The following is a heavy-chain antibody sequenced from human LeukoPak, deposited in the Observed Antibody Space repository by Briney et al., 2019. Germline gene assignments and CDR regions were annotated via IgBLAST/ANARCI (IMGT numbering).Heavy chain of an antibody. CDR1: GYTFTSYD. J-gene: IGHJ5*02. D-gene: IGHD5-18*01. V-gene: IGHV1-8*01. Sequence: ASVKVSRKASGYTFTSYDINWVRQASGQGREWMEWMNPNSGNTGYAQKFQGRVTMTRNTSISTAYTELSSLRSEDTAVYYCATGLRIQLYTNRNWFDPWGKGTLVTVS. CDR3: ATGLRIQLYTNRNWFDP. CDR2: MNPNSGNT.